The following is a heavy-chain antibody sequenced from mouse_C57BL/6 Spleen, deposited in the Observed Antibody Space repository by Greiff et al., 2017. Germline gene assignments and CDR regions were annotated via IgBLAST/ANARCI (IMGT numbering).Heavy chain of an antibody. CDR3: ARIYYGSSGAMDY. V-gene: IGHV14-2*01. CDR1: GFNIKDYY. D-gene: IGHD1-1*01. Sequence: VQLKESGAELVKPGASVKLSCTASGFNIKDYYMHWVKQRTEQGLEWIGRIDPEDGETKYAPKFQGNATITADTSSNTAYLQLSSLTSEDTAVYYCARIYYGSSGAMDYWGQGASVTVSS. J-gene: IGHJ4*01. CDR2: IDPEDGET.